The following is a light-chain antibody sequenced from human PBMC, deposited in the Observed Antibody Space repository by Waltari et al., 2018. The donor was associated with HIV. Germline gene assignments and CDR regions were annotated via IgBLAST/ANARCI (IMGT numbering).Light chain of an antibody. CDR2: KNS. Sequence: QSVLTQPPSVSGAPGQRVTISCTGSSSNIGAGYDVNWYQQLPGTAPKLLIYKNSNRPSGVPDRFSGSKSGTSASLAITGLQAEHEADYYCQSYDSSLSGSDVFGTGTKVTVL. CDR3: QSYDSSLSGSDV. V-gene: IGLV1-40*01. CDR1: SSNIGAGYD. J-gene: IGLJ1*01.